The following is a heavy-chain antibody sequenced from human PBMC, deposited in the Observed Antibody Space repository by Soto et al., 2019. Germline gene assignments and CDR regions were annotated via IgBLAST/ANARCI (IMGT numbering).Heavy chain of an antibody. J-gene: IGHJ3*02. Sequence: QVQLQESCPGLVKPSETLSLTCTVSGGSISSYYWSWIRQPPGKGLEWIGYIYYSGSTNYNPSLKSRVTISVDTSKNQFSLKLSSVTAADTAVYYCARYPIGGVDIWGQGTMVTVSS. D-gene: IGHD4-17*01. CDR3: ARYPIGGVDI. CDR1: GGSISSYY. CDR2: IYYSGST. V-gene: IGHV4-59*01.